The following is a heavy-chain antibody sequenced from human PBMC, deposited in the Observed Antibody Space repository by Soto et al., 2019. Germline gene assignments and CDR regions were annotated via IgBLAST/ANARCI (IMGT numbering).Heavy chain of an antibody. CDR3: ARERGVLSESFEI. V-gene: IGHV6-1*01. CDR1: GDSVSSNSAA. J-gene: IGHJ3*02. Sequence: SPTLSLTCAISGDSVSSNSAAWNWLRQSPSRGLEWLGRTYYRSKWYNDYAPSVKSQITINPDTSRNQFSLQLNSVTPEDTAVYYCARERGVLSESFEIWGQGTVVTVSS. D-gene: IGHD3-10*01. CDR2: TYYRSKWYN.